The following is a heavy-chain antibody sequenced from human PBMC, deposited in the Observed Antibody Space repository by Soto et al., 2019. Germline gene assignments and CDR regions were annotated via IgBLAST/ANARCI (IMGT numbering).Heavy chain of an antibody. V-gene: IGHV1-69*13. CDR3: ARDPSLPSGPPRALVYYYYYYGMDV. CDR1: GGIFSSYA. D-gene: IGHD3-10*01. CDR2: IIPIFGTA. Sequence: SVKVSCKASGGIFSSYAISWVRQAPGQGLEWMGGIIPIFGTANYAQKFQGRVTITADESTSTAYMELSSLRSEDTAVYYCARDPSLPSGPPRALVYYYYYYGMDVWGQGTTVTVSS. J-gene: IGHJ6*02.